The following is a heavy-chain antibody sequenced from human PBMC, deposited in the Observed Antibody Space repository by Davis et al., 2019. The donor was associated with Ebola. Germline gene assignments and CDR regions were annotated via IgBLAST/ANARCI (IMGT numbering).Heavy chain of an antibody. CDR1: GFTFSSYA. V-gene: IGHV3-30*04. CDR2: ISYDGSNK. J-gene: IGHJ3*02. D-gene: IGHD1-1*01. CDR3: AKVTGTPYI. Sequence: GGSLRLSCAASGFTFSSYAMHWVRQAPGKGLEWVAVISYDGSNKYYADSVKGRFTISRDNSKNTLYLQMNSLRAEDTAVYYCAKVTGTPYIWGQGTMVTVSS.